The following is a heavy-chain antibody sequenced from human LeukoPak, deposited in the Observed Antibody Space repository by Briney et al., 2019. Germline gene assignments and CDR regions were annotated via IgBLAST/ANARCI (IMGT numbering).Heavy chain of an antibody. CDR3: AREKGNSYGYDY. V-gene: IGHV4-59*01. J-gene: IGHJ4*02. CDR2: IYYSGST. D-gene: IGHD5-18*01. CDR1: GGSISSFY. Sequence: SQTLSLTCTVSGGSISSFYWTWIRQPPGKGLEWIGYIYYSGSTNYNPSLKSRVTISVDTSMNQFSLKLSSVTAADTAVYYCAREKGNSYGYDYWGQGTLVTVSS.